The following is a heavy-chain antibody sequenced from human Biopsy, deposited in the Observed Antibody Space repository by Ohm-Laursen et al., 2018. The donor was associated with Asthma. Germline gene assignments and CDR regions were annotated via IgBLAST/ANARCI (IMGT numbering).Heavy chain of an antibody. V-gene: IGHV1-46*01. CDR2: INPPTGDT. CDR3: ALSQFDY. Sequence: ASVTVSCKASGYTFTSYYIHWVRQAPGQGLEWVGIINPPTGDTSYAQKFLGRVTVTRDTSTSTVYMELSSLRSEDTAVYYCALSQFDYWGQGTLLTVSS. CDR1: GYTFTSYY. J-gene: IGHJ4*02.